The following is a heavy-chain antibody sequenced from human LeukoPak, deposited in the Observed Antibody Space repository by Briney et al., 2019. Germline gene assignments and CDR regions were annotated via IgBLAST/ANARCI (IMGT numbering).Heavy chain of an antibody. CDR3: ARGPYYFDS. J-gene: IGHJ4*02. Sequence: SETLSLTCNVSGGSISSSGYYWGWIRQPPGKGLEWIGSIYYSGGNYYNPSLNSRVTISVDTSKNQFSLRLSSVTAADTAVYYCARGPYYFDSWGPGTLVTVSS. V-gene: IGHV4-39*07. CDR1: GGSISSSGYY. CDR2: IYYSGGN.